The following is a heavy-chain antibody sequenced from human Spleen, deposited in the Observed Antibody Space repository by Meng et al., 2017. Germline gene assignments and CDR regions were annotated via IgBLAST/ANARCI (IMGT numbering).Heavy chain of an antibody. CDR1: GGFVRTYY. CDR2: IYTSGST. Sequence: GSLRLSCTVSGGFVRTYYWSWVRQPAGKGLEWIGRIYTSGSTNYNTSLKSRVTMSVDTSRNQFSLKLSSMTAEDAAGYYCARDRVYYDSDLGFDCWGQGTLVTVSS. J-gene: IGHJ4*02. V-gene: IGHV4-4*07. D-gene: IGHD3-22*01. CDR3: ARDRVYYDSDLGFDC.